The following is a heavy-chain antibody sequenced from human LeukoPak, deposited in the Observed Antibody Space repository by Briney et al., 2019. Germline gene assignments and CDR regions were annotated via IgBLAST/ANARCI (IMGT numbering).Heavy chain of an antibody. CDR2: ISSSSSYI. D-gene: IGHD3-22*01. J-gene: IGHJ4*02. CDR1: GFTFSSYS. CDR3: ARDSYYYDSSGYYYFDY. V-gene: IGHV3-21*01. Sequence: GGSLRLSCAASGFTFSSYSMNWVRQAPGKGLEWVSSISSSSSYIYYADSVKGRFTISRENAKNSLYLQMNSLRAEDTAVCYCARDSYYYDSSGYYYFDYWGQGTLVTVSS.